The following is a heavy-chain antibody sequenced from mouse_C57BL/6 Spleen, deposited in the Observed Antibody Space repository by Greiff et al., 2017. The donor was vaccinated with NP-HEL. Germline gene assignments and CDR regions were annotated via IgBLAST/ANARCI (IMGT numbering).Heavy chain of an antibody. J-gene: IGHJ3*01. CDR2: ISYDGSN. V-gene: IGHV3-6*01. CDR3: AREGNWVFAY. CDR1: GYSITSGYY. Sequence: EVKLMESGPGLVKPSQSLSLTCSVTGYSITSGYYWNWIRQFPGNKLEWMGYISYDGSNNYNPSLKNRISITRDTSENQFFLKLNSVTTEDTATYYCAREGNWVFAYWGQGTLVTVSA. D-gene: IGHD4-1*01.